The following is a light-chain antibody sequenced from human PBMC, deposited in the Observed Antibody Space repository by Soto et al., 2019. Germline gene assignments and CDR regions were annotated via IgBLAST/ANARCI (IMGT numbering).Light chain of an antibody. CDR3: SSYTSSTTLV. V-gene: IGLV2-14*01. CDR2: EVS. Sequence: QSALTQPASVSGSPGQSITISCPGTISDVGGYNYVSWYQQHPGKVPKLMIYEVSNRPSGVSNRFSGSKSGNTASLSISGLQAEDEADYYCSSYTSSTTLVFGGGTKLTVL. J-gene: IGLJ2*01. CDR1: ISDVGGYNY.